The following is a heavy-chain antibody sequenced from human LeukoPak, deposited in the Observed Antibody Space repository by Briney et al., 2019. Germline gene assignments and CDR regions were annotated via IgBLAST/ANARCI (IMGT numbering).Heavy chain of an antibody. D-gene: IGHD4-23*01. CDR3: AKPHYGGTSFSKWYFDL. CDR1: GFTFSSYS. J-gene: IGHJ2*01. CDR2: ISRSGTTI. V-gene: IGHV3-48*04. Sequence: GGSLRLSCAASGFTFSSYSMNWVRQAPGKGLEWVSYISRSGTTIYCADSLKGRFTISRDNAKNSLYLQMNSLTAEDTAVYYCAKPHYGGTSFSKWYFDLWGRGTLVTVSS.